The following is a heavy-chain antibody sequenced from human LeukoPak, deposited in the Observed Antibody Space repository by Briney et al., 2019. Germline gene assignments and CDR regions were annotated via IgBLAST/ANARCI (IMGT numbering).Heavy chain of an antibody. Sequence: PGGSLRLSCAASGFTFDDYAMHWVRQVPGKGLEWVSAISGSGGSTYYANSVKGRFTISRDNSKNTLYLQMNSLRAEDTAVYYCANPVSGGGLQYGYYFDYWGQGTLVTVSS. J-gene: IGHJ4*02. V-gene: IGHV3-23*01. CDR1: GFTFDDYA. CDR2: ISGSGGST. CDR3: ANPVSGGGLQYGYYFDY. D-gene: IGHD4-11*01.